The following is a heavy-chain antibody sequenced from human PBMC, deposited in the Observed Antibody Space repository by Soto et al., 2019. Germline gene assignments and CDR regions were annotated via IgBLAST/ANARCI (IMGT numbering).Heavy chain of an antibody. CDR3: GSHAPPPSMHQGWFDP. Sequence: QVQLVQSGAEVKKPGSSVKVSCKASGGTFSSYAISWVRQAPGQGLEWMGGIIPIFGTANYAQKCQGRVTITAEESTSTAHMELSSLRSEDTAVFYCGSHAPPPSMHQGWFDPWGQGTLVTVSS. J-gene: IGHJ5*02. V-gene: IGHV1-69*01. D-gene: IGHD2-2*01. CDR1: GGTFSSYA. CDR2: IIPIFGTA.